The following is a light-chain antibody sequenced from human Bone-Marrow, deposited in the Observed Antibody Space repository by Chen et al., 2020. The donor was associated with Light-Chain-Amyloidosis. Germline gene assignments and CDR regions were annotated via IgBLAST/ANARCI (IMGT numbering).Light chain of an antibody. CDR2: RET. V-gene: IGLV3-25*03. Sequence: SYELTQPPSVSVSPGQTARITCSGDDLPTKYAYWYQQKPGQAPVLVIHRETERPSGISERFSGSSAETTATLTISGVQAEDEADYHCQSADSSGTYEVIFGGGTKLTV. CDR1: DLPTKY. CDR3: QSADSSGTYEVI. J-gene: IGLJ2*01.